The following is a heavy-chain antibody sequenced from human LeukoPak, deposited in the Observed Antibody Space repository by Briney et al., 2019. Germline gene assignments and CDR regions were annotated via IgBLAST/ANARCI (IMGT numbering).Heavy chain of an antibody. J-gene: IGHJ3*02. CDR3: ARDYDSSGYSQDAFDI. CDR2: IIPIFGTA. Sequence: SVKVSCKASGYTFTGYYMHWVRQAPGQGLEWMGGIIPIFGTANYAQKFRGRVTITTDESTSTAYMELSSLRSEDTAVYYCARDYDSSGYSQDAFDIWGQGTMVTVSS. D-gene: IGHD3-22*01. CDR1: GYTFTGYY. V-gene: IGHV1-69*05.